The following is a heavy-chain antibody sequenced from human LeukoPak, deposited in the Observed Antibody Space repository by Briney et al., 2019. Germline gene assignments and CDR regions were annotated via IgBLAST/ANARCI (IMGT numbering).Heavy chain of an antibody. J-gene: IGHJ4*02. V-gene: IGHV4-59*01. CDR1: GGSISSYY. CDR2: IYYSGST. CDR3: ARSDYDYVWGYFDY. D-gene: IGHD3-16*01. Sequence: PSETLSLTCTVSGGSISSYYWSWIRQPPGKGLEWIGYIYYSGSTNYNPSLKSRVTISVDTSKNQFSLKLSSVTAADTAVYYCARSDYDYVWGYFDYWGQGTLVTVSP.